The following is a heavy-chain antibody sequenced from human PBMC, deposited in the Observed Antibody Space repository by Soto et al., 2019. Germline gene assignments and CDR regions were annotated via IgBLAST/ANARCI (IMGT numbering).Heavy chain of an antibody. D-gene: IGHD2-21*01. V-gene: IGHV4-39*01. CDR2: IFYSGST. J-gene: IGHJ5*02. Sequence: QLQLLESGPGLVKASETLSLTCSVSGGSISTSRSYWAWIRQPPGKGLEWLANIFYSGSTFYNPSPASPVSVSVDTSTNEFPLKLRSVTAADTAVYYCARQPTTGDTDLWFDPWGQGTLVTVSS. CDR3: ARQPTTGDTDLWFDP. CDR1: GGSISTSRSY.